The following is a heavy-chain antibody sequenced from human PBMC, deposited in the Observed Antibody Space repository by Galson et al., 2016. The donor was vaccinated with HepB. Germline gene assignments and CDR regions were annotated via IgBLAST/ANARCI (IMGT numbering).Heavy chain of an antibody. Sequence: SLRLSCAASGFTFSSYGMHWVRQAPGKGLEWVAVLSYDGSNKYYADSVKGRFTLSRDNSKSTLYLQMNNLRAEDTAGYYCAKASFSGISNTFDNWGQGTLVTVSS. V-gene: IGHV3-30*18. CDR1: GFTFSSYG. CDR2: LSYDGSNK. D-gene: IGHD1-26*01. J-gene: IGHJ4*02. CDR3: AKASFSGISNTFDN.